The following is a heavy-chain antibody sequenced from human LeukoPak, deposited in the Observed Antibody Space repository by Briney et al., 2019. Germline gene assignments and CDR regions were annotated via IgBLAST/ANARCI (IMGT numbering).Heavy chain of an antibody. Sequence: GGSLSLSCATSGFTFSSYEMNWVRQAPGKGLEWVSVIYSGGSTYYADSVKGRFTISRDNSKNTLYLQMNSLRAEDTAVYYCARGPYLSITMVRGVTDLYFDYWGQGTLVTVSS. CDR3: ARGPYLSITMVRGVTDLYFDY. D-gene: IGHD3-10*01. CDR1: GFTFSSYE. V-gene: IGHV3-53*01. J-gene: IGHJ4*02. CDR2: IYSGGST.